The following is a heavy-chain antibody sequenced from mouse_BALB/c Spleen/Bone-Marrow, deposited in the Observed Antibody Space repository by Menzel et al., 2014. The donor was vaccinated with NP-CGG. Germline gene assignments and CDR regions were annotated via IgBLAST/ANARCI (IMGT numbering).Heavy chain of an antibody. J-gene: IGHJ1*01. CDR1: GYTFTDYG. Sequence: QVQLQQPGAELVRPGVSVKISCKGSGYTFTDYGMHWVKQGHAKSLEWIGVISTYYGDASYNQKFKGKATMTVDKSSSTAYMELARLTSEDSAIYYCAREGDTNFDVWGAGTTVTVSS. D-gene: IGHD3-3*01. V-gene: IGHV1S137*01. CDR3: AREGDTNFDV. CDR2: ISTYYGDA.